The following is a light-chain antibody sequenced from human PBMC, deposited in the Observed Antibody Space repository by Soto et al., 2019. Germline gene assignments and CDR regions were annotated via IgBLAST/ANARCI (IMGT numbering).Light chain of an antibody. J-gene: IGLJ1*01. CDR3: SSYTTSNTRQIV. CDR1: NNEVVCYIY. CDR2: DVS. V-gene: IGLV2-14*03. Sequence: QSVLTQPASVSGSPGQSITLSCTGNNNEVVCYIYVSWYQHHPGKAPKLMIFDVSNRPSGVSNRFSGSKSDNTASLTISGLQPEDEADYYCSSYTTSNTRQIVFGTGTKVTVL.